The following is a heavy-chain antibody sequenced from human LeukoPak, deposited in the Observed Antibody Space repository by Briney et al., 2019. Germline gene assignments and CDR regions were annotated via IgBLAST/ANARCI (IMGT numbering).Heavy chain of an antibody. CDR3: ARGSFGAGVGATMDDAFDM. CDR2: ISGSGGST. J-gene: IGHJ3*02. V-gene: IGHV3-23*01. Sequence: GGSLRLSCAASGFTFSSYAMSWVRQAPGKGLEWVSAISGSGGSTYYADSVKGRFTISRDNSKNTLYLQMNSLRAEDTAVYYCARGSFGAGVGATMDDAFDMWGHGTMVTVSS. CDR1: GFTFSSYA. D-gene: IGHD1-26*01.